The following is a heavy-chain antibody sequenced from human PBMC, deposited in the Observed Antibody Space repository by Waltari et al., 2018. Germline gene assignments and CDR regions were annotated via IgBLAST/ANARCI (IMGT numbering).Heavy chain of an antibody. Sequence: QLHLQESGPGLVEPSGTLYLTCSVSSVSINSGYWGWIRPPPGKGLEWLGNISYSGSNYYSPSLDSRIAISVDTSRNQFFLSLTSVTAADTAVYYCARARCSTSSCLFVSGFDPWGQGILVTVSS. CDR1: SVSINSGY. CDR3: ARARCSTSSCLFVSGFDP. J-gene: IGHJ5*02. CDR2: ISYSGSN. D-gene: IGHD6-13*01. V-gene: IGHV4-39*01.